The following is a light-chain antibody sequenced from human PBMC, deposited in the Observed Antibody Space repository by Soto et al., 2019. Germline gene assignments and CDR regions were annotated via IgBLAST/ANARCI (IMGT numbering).Light chain of an antibody. CDR1: QGIRHQ. Sequence: DIQVTQSPSSLSASVGDRVTITCQTSQGIRHQLAWFQLKPGKAPKSLIYAASSLQSGVPSRFXXXGXXXXXXXXXXXXXXXDFATXYCQQYNAYPLTFGGGTKVEI. V-gene: IGKV1-16*01. CDR2: AAS. CDR3: QQYNAYPLT. J-gene: IGKJ4*01.